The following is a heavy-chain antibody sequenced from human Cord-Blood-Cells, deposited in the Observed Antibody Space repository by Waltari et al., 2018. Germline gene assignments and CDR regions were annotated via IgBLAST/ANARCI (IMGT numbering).Heavy chain of an antibody. D-gene: IGHD6-19*01. J-gene: IGHJ3*02. CDR2: IAYDGSNK. V-gene: IGHV3-30*18. CDR1: GFPFSRYS. Sequence: VLLVDAGCGVVQDGGSLRLSCAASGFPFSRYSRHWVRRVPGEVLEWVAVIAYDGSNKYYADSVKGRFTIARDNYKNALYLQMNSLRAEDTAVYYCAKSRISSGWYAFDIWGQGTMVTVSS. CDR3: AKSRISSGWYAFDI.